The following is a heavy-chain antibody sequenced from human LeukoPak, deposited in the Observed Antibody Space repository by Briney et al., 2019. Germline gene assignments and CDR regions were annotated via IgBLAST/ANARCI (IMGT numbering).Heavy chain of an antibody. J-gene: IGHJ4*02. Sequence: PGGSRRLSCAASGFTFSNFAMSWVRQAPGKGLEWVSAISGSGGSTYYADSVKGRFTISRDNSKNTLYLQMNSLRAEDTAVYYCAKDVVIAARDPFFDYWGQGTLVTVSS. D-gene: IGHD6-6*01. V-gene: IGHV3-23*01. CDR2: ISGSGGST. CDR3: AKDVVIAARDPFFDY. CDR1: GFTFSNFA.